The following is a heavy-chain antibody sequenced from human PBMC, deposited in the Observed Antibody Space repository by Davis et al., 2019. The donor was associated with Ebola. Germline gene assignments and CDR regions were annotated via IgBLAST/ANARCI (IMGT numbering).Heavy chain of an antibody. CDR1: GFPFSSYS. V-gene: IGHV3-48*02. CDR2: ISSSSSTI. D-gene: IGHD6-6*01. Sequence: GESLKISCAASGFPFSSYSMNWVRQAPGKGLEWVSYISSSSSTIYYADSVKGRFTISRDNAKNSLYLQMNSLRDEDTAVYYCARRQDSSSSGAFDIWGQGTMVTVSS. J-gene: IGHJ3*02. CDR3: ARRQDSSSSGAFDI.